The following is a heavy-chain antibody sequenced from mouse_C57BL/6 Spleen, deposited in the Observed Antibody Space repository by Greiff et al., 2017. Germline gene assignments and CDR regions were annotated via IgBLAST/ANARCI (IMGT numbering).Heavy chain of an antibody. CDR3: ARDGYDPAWFAY. Sequence: EVQLVESGGGLVQSGRSLRLSCATSGFTFSDFYMEWVRQAPGKGLEWIAASRNKANDYTTEYSASVKGRFIVSRDTSQSILYLQMNALRAEDTAIYYCARDGYDPAWFAYWGQGTLVTVSA. D-gene: IGHD2-12*01. CDR2: SRNKANDYTT. V-gene: IGHV7-1*01. CDR1: GFTFSDFY. J-gene: IGHJ3*01.